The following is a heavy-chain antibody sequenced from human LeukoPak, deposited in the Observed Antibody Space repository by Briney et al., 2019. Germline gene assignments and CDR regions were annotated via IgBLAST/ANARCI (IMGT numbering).Heavy chain of an antibody. CDR1: GFTFSSYS. D-gene: IGHD3-3*01. CDR2: ISGSGGST. J-gene: IGHJ4*02. Sequence: PGGSLRLSCAASGFTFSSYSMSWVRQAPGKGLEWVSAISGSGGSTYYADSVKGRFTISRDNSKNTLYLQMNSLRAEDTAVYYCAKAGDFGVVITHFDYWGQGTLVTVSS. V-gene: IGHV3-23*01. CDR3: AKAGDFGVVITHFDY.